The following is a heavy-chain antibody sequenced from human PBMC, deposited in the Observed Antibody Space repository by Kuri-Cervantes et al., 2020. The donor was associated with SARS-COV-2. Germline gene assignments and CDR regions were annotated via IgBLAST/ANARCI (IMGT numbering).Heavy chain of an antibody. J-gene: IGHJ4*02. CDR2: IRYDGSDK. Sequence: GESLKISCAASGFTFSDYYMSWVRQAPGKGLEWVAFIRYDGSDKYYGDSVKGRFTISRDNAKNSLYLQMSSLRAEDTAVYYCARDLRLGKSLDYWGQGTLVTVSS. V-gene: IGHV3-30*02. CDR3: ARDLRLGKSLDY. D-gene: IGHD7-27*01. CDR1: GFTFSDYY.